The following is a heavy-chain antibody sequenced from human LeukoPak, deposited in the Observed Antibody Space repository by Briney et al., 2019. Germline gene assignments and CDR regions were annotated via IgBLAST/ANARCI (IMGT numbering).Heavy chain of an antibody. CDR1: EFSISEYQ. CDR3: ARGRRWARPFDN. V-gene: IGHV3-11*04. D-gene: IGHD6-6*01. Sequence: GGSLRLSCAASEFSISEYQMSWIRQAPGKGLEWVAYSSKYDDTTKYADSVKGRFTISRDNAKNSVYLQMDGLRVEDTAVYYCARGRRWARPFDNWGQGTLVTVSS. J-gene: IGHJ4*02. CDR2: SSKYDDTT.